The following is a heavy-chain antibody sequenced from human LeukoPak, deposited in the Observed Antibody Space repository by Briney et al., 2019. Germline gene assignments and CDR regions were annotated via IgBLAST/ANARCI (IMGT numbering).Heavy chain of an antibody. Sequence: PGGSLRLSCAASGFTFSSYGMSWVRQAPGKGLERVSAISGSGGSTYYADSVKGRFTISRDNSKNTLYLQMNSLRAEDTAVYYCAKGDYDSSGYPIFFDYWGQGTLVTVSS. CDR2: ISGSGGST. CDR3: AKGDYDSSGYPIFFDY. J-gene: IGHJ4*02. CDR1: GFTFSSYG. D-gene: IGHD3-22*01. V-gene: IGHV3-23*01.